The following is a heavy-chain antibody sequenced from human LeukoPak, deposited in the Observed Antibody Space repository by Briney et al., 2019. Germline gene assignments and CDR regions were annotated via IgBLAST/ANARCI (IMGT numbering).Heavy chain of an antibody. D-gene: IGHD6-6*01. V-gene: IGHV6-1*01. CDR2: TYYRSKWNT. CDR3: SRQRSTSTYYFGLDV. CDR1: GDTVSSNTVA. J-gene: IGHJ6*02. Sequence: SQTLSLTCAISGDTVSSNTVAWNWIRQSPSRGLEWLGRTYYRSKWNTDYAASVQNRITINPDTSTNQFSLQLKSATPEDTAVYYCSRQRSTSTYYFGLDVWGQGTTVTVSS.